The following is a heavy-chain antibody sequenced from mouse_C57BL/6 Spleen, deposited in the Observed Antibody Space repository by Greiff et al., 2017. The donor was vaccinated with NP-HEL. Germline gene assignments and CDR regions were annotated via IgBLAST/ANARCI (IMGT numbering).Heavy chain of an antibody. Sequence: VQLQQPGTELVKPGASVKLSCKASGYTFTSYWMHWVKQRPGQGLEWIGNINPSNGGTNYNEKFKGKATLTVDKSSSTAYMQRSSLTSEDSAVYYCARMDGYDGMGFSYWGQGTLVTVSA. J-gene: IGHJ3*01. CDR1: GYTFTSYW. D-gene: IGHD2-2*01. CDR3: ARMDGYDGMGFSY. V-gene: IGHV1-53*01. CDR2: INPSNGGT.